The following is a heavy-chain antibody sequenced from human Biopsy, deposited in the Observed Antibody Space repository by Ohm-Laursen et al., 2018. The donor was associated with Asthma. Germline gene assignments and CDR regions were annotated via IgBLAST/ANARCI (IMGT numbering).Heavy chain of an antibody. V-gene: IGHV4-39*01. CDR2: MYYGETT. CDR1: GASITSSAYY. CDR3: ARHDHRWDTYADF. J-gene: IGHJ4*02. D-gene: IGHD2-2*01. Sequence: SGTLSLTCTVSGASITSSAYYWGWTRQPPGKGLEWIGSMYYGETTYYSPSLKSRVTISVDTSKNQFSLILSSVTAADTAVYYCARHDHRWDTYADFWGQGTLVTVSS.